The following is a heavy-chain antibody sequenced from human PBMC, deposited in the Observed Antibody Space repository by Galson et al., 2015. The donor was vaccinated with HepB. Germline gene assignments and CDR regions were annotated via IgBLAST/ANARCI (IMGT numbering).Heavy chain of an antibody. D-gene: IGHD1-14*01. V-gene: IGHV3-21*01. CDR2: ISSSSSYI. J-gene: IGHJ5*02. CDR1: GFTFSSYS. CDR3: ARDTIPLGSPNHHNWFDP. Sequence: SLRLSCAASGFTFSSYSMNWVRQAPGKGLGWVSSISSSSSYIYYADSVKGRFTISRDNAKNSLYLQMNSLRAEDTAVYYCARDTIPLGSPNHHNWFDPWGQGTLVTVSS.